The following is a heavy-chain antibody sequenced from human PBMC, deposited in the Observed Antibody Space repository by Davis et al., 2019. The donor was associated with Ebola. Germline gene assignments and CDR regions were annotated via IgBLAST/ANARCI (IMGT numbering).Heavy chain of an antibody. D-gene: IGHD2-2*01. Sequence: SVKVSCKASGYTFTSYAISWVRQAPGQGLEWMGGIIPIFGTANYAQKFQGRVTITADESTSTAYMELSSLRSEDTAVYYCARDHGIVVVPAGGWFDPWGQGTLVTVSS. V-gene: IGHV1-69*13. J-gene: IGHJ5*02. CDR1: GYTFTSYA. CDR2: IIPIFGTA. CDR3: ARDHGIVVVPAGGWFDP.